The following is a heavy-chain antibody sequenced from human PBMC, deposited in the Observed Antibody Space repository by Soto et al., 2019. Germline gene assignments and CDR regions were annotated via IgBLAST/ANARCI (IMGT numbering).Heavy chain of an antibody. CDR1: GFTFSSYA. Sequence: PGGSLRLSCAASGFTFSSYAMSWVRQAPGKGLEWVSAISGSGGSTYYADSVKGRFTISRDNSKNTLYLQMNSLRAEDTAVSYCANHGGTVDTAMGSYWGQGTLVTVSS. J-gene: IGHJ4*02. CDR2: ISGSGGST. CDR3: ANHGGTVDTAMGSY. V-gene: IGHV3-23*01. D-gene: IGHD5-18*01.